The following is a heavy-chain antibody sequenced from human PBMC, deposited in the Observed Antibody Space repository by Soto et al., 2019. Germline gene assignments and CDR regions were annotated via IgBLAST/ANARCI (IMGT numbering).Heavy chain of an antibody. V-gene: IGHV5-51*01. D-gene: IGHD1-26*01. CDR2: ILPGDSDT. J-gene: IGHJ4*02. CDR1: GYNFSNHW. Sequence: GESLKISCQVSGYNFSNHWVGWVRQRPGKGLEWVGIILPGDSDTRYSPSFEGQVTMPADQSTTTAYLQWSSLEASDTAMYFCARHRSTSYHSIFDYWGQGTQVTVSS. CDR3: ARHRSTSYHSIFDY.